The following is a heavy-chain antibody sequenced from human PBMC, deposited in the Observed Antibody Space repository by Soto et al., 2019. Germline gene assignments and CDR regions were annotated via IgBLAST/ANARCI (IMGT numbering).Heavy chain of an antibody. Sequence: EVQLVESGGGLVQPGGSLRLSCAASGFTFSSYWMSWVRQAPGKGLEWVANIKQDGSEKYYVDSVKGRFTISRDNAKNSLYLQMNSLRAEDTAVYYCARDFEVPQNFDWFLTPPHDYYYYGMDVWGQGTTVTVSS. D-gene: IGHD3-9*01. V-gene: IGHV3-7*03. CDR1: GFTFSSYW. J-gene: IGHJ6*02. CDR2: IKQDGSEK. CDR3: ARDFEVPQNFDWFLTPPHDYYYYGMDV.